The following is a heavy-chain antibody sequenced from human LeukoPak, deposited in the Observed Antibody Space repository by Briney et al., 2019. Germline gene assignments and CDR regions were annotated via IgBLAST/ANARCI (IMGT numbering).Heavy chain of an antibody. V-gene: IGHV4-39*01. J-gene: IGHJ5*02. CDR1: GGSISSSSYY. D-gene: IGHD2-2*01. CDR2: IYYSGST. Sequence: SETLSLTCTVSGGSISSSSYYWGWIRQPPGKGLEWIGIIYYSGSTYYNPSLKSRLTISVDTAKNQFSLKLSSVTATDTAVYYCARRGYCSSTSCYEYWFDPWGQGTLVAVSS. CDR3: ARRGYCSSTSCYEYWFDP.